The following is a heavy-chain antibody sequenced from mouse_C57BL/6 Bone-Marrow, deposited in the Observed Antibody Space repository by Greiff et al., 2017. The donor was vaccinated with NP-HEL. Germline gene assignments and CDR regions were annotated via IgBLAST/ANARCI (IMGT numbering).Heavy chain of an antibody. D-gene: IGHD2-10*02. CDR2: ISNGGGST. V-gene: IGHV5-12*01. Sequence: DVHLVESGGGLVQPGGSLKLSCAASGFTFSDYYMYWVRQTPEKRLEWVAYISNGGGSTYYPDTVKGRFTISRDNAKNTLYLQMSRLKSEDTAMYYCARRGMVTTLYYYAMDYWGQGTSVTVSS. J-gene: IGHJ4*01. CDR3: ARRGMVTTLYYYAMDY. CDR1: GFTFSDYY.